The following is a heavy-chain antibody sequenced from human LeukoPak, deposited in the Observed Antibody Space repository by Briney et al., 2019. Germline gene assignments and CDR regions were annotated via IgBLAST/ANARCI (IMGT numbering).Heavy chain of an antibody. CDR1: GGSFSGYY. J-gene: IGHJ4*02. CDR3: AGQYYYGSGSYHNPRSFDY. V-gene: IGHV4-34*01. CDR2: INHSGST. Sequence: SETLSLTCAVYGGSFSGYYWSWIRQPPGKGLEWIEEINHSGSTNYNPSLKSRVTISVDTSKNQFSLKLSSVTAADTAVYYCAGQYYYGSGSYHNPRSFDYWGQGTLVTVSS. D-gene: IGHD3-10*01.